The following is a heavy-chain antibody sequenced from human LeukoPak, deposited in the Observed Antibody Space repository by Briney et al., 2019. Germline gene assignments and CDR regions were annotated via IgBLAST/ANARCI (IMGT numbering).Heavy chain of an antibody. Sequence: PGGSLRLSCAASGFTFSKYTMNWVRQAPGKGLEWVSYISSSSSATYYADSVKGRFTISRDNAKNSLYLQMNSLRDEDTAVYYCARESRENAMNAFDIWGQGTMVTVSS. CDR1: GFTFSKYT. CDR3: ARESRENAMNAFDI. D-gene: IGHD2/OR15-2a*01. V-gene: IGHV3-48*02. CDR2: ISSSSSAT. J-gene: IGHJ3*02.